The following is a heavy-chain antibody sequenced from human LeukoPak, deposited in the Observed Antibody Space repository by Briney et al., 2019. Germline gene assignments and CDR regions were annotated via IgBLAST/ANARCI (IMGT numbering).Heavy chain of an antibody. Sequence: PVASVKVSCKASGGTFSSYAISWVRQAPGQGLEWMGGIIPIFGTANYAQKFQGRVTITADESTSTAYMELSSLRSEDTAVYYCARQGRPLDIVVVPAAHGFDPWGQGTLVTVSS. J-gene: IGHJ5*02. CDR3: ARQGRPLDIVVVPAAHGFDP. CDR2: IIPIFGTA. D-gene: IGHD2-2*01. V-gene: IGHV1-69*13. CDR1: GGTFSSYA.